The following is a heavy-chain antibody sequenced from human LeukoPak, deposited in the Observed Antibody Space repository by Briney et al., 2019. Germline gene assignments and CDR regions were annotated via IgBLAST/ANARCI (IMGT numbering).Heavy chain of an antibody. Sequence: GGSVRLSCAASGFTFSSYSMNWVRQAPGKGLEWVSSISSSSSYIYYADSVKGRFTISRDNAKNSLYLQMNSLRAEDTAVYYCASWGSVVVPAALWGQGTLVTVSS. V-gene: IGHV3-21*01. CDR2: ISSSSSYI. J-gene: IGHJ4*02. CDR1: GFTFSSYS. CDR3: ASWGSVVVPAAL. D-gene: IGHD2-2*01.